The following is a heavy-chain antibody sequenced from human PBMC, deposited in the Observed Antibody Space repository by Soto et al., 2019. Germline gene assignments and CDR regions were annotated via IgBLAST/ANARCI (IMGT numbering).Heavy chain of an antibody. Sequence: QVQLVQSGAEVKKPGASVKVSCKASGYTFTSYGISWVRQAPGQGLEWMGWISAYNGNTNYAQKLQGRVTMTTDTSRTSADIKRRSLRTDDTAVYYCAIGGGVERGSEYYFDYWGQGTLVTVSS. V-gene: IGHV1-18*01. J-gene: IGHJ4*02. CDR1: GYTFTSYG. D-gene: IGHD5-12*01. CDR3: AIGGGVERGSEYYFDY. CDR2: ISAYNGNT.